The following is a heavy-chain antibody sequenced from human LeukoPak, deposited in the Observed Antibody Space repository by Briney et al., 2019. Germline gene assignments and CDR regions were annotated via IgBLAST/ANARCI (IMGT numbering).Heavy chain of an antibody. D-gene: IGHD3-22*01. CDR2: INPNSGGT. J-gene: IGHJ4*02. CDR3: ARGRTYYYDSSGYYPSFRY. Sequence: ASVKVSCKASGYTFTGYYMHWVRQAPGQGLEWMGWINPNSGGTNYAQKFQGRVTMTGDTSISTAYMELSRLRSDDTAVYYCARGRTYYYDSSGYYPSFRYWGQGTLVTVSS. CDR1: GYTFTGYY. V-gene: IGHV1-2*02.